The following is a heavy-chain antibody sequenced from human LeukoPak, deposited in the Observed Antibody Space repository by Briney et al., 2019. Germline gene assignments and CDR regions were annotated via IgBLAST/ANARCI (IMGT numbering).Heavy chain of an antibody. J-gene: IGHJ5*02. D-gene: IGHD1-26*01. CDR3: APRERRFDP. CDR1: GGSISSYY. Sequence: SETLSLTCTVSGGSISSYYWSWIRQPPGKGLEWIGSIYYSGSTYYNPSLKSRVTISIDKSKSQFSLTLTSVTAADTAVYYCAPRERRFDPWGQGTLVTVSS. V-gene: IGHV4-39*07. CDR2: IYYSGST.